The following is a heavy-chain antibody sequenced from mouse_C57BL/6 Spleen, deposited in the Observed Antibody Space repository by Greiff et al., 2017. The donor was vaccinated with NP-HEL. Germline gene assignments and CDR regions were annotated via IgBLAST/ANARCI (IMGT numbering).Heavy chain of an antibody. D-gene: IGHD1-1*01. CDR2: TNPTNGRT. Sequence: QVQLQQSGAELVKAGASVKMSCKASGYTFTSYWMHWVKQRLGQGLEWFAETNPTNGRTYYNEKFKSKATLTVDKSSSTAYMLLSGPTFEDSAVYYFARIKKILATYFDYWDQGTTLTVSS. CDR1: GYTFTSYW. CDR3: ARIKKILATYFDY. V-gene: IGHV1S81*02. J-gene: IGHJ2*01.